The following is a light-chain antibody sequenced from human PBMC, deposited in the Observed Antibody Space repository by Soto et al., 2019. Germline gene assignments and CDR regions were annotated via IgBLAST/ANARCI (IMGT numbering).Light chain of an antibody. V-gene: IGLV2-14*01. CDR3: SSYTSRSSHV. CDR2: DVS. Sequence: SQPGTVCGSRGQPSTISCTGTSSDVGGYNYVSWYQQHPGKAPKLMIYDVSNRPSGVSNRFSGSKSGNTASLTISGLQAEAEADHYCSSYTSRSSHVFATGTKVTAL. CDR1: SSDVGGYNY. J-gene: IGLJ1*01.